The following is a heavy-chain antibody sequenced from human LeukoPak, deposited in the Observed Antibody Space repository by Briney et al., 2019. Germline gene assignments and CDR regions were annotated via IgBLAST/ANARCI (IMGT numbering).Heavy chain of an antibody. CDR1: GGTFSSYA. V-gene: IGHV1-69*04. D-gene: IGHD4-11*01. Sequence: SVKVSCKASGGTFSSYAISWVRQAPGQGLEWMGRIIPILGIANYAQKFQGRVTITADKSTSTAYMELSSLRSEDTAVYYCARAPDQLQYYYYYMDVWGKGTTVTVSS. CDR2: IIPILGIA. CDR3: ARAPDQLQYYYYYMDV. J-gene: IGHJ6*03.